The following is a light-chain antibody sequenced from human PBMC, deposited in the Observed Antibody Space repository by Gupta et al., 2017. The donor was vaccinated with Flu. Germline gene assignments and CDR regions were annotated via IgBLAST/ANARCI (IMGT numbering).Light chain of an antibody. CDR1: NYIISSHL. Sequence: SNYIISSHLVSLHQQVPRTAPQLLYYEDDKRSSGTPRCSGSSKSDTSATMSSTGLHADEEADYYCGSWDSSLRAGGFGGGTKLTVL. J-gene: IGLJ3*02. CDR2: EDD. CDR3: GSWDSSLRAGG. V-gene: IGLV1-51*02.